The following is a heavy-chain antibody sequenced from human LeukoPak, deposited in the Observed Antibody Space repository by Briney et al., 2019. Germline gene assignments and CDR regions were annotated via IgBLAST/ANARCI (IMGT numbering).Heavy chain of an antibody. Sequence: GGSLRLSCAASGFTFSNAWMNWVRQAPGKGLEWVGRIKSKSDGGTTDYAAPVKGRFTISRDDSENTMYMQMNSQKTEDTAVYYCSSGRSPAQWGQGTLVTVSS. D-gene: IGHD1-26*01. CDR2: IKSKSDGGTT. CDR1: GFTFSNAW. J-gene: IGHJ4*02. CDR3: SSGRSPAQ. V-gene: IGHV3-15*01.